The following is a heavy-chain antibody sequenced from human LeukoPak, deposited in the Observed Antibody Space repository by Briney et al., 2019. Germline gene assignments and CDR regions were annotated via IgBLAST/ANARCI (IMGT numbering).Heavy chain of an antibody. J-gene: IGHJ3*02. Sequence: GGFLRLSCAASEFTLNIYWMTWVRQAPGKGLEWVANINPDGSVKNYVDSVKSRFTISRDNADNSLYLQMNSLRVEDTAMYYCARDLDIEVVATTSWYDAFDIWGQGTKVTVSS. CDR1: EFTLNIYW. CDR2: INPDGSVK. D-gene: IGHD2-2*01. V-gene: IGHV3-7*01. CDR3: ARDLDIEVVATTSWYDAFDI.